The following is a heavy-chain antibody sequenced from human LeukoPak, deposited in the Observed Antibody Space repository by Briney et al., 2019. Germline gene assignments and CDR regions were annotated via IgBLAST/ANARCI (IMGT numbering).Heavy chain of an antibody. Sequence: GGSLRLSCAASGFTFSISSMSSVRQAPRKGLEWVAFIRYVLVIKYYADSWRGRFTISRDNSKNTLYLHMNSLRAEDTAVYYCAKEIKDRLDYDILTGRGLGRYYYYYMDVWSKGTTVTISS. CDR1: GFTFSISS. D-gene: IGHD3-9*01. CDR3: AKEIKDRLDYDILTGRGLGRYYYYYMDV. J-gene: IGHJ6*03. CDR2: IRYVLVIK. V-gene: IGHV3-30*02.